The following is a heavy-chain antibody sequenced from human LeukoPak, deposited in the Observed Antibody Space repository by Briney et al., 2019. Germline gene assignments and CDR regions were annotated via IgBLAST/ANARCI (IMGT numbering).Heavy chain of an antibody. Sequence: ASVKVSCKASGYTFTSYDINWVRQAPGQGLEWMGWISAYNGNTNYAQKLQGRVTMTTDTSTSTAYMELRSLRSDDTAVYYCARTPMVVVVPAAIGFDPWGQGTLVTVSS. CDR1: GYTFTSYD. D-gene: IGHD2-2*01. V-gene: IGHV1-18*01. CDR2: ISAYNGNT. CDR3: ARTPMVVVVPAAIGFDP. J-gene: IGHJ5*02.